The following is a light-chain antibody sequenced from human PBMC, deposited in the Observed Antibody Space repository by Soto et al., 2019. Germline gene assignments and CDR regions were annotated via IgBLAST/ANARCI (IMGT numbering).Light chain of an antibody. J-gene: IGKJ2*01. CDR1: QSVSTN. CDR3: QQYYNWPPMYT. CDR2: GAS. V-gene: IGKV3-15*01. Sequence: EMVMTQSPATLSVSPRERATLSCRASQSVSTNLAWYQHKPGQPPRLLFYGASTRATGIPARFSGSASGTEFTLTIGSLQSEDCAVYYCQQYYNWPPMYTFGQGTKLEIK.